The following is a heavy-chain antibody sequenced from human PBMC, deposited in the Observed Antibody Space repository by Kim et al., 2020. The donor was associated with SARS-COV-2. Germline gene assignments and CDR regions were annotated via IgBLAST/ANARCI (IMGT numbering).Heavy chain of an antibody. D-gene: IGHD6-13*01. V-gene: IGHV1-24*01. CDR3: ATGAAAGKSNWFDP. Sequence: AQKFQGRVTMTEDTSTDTAYLETSSLRSEDTAVYYCATGAAAGKSNWFDPWGQGTLVTVSS. J-gene: IGHJ5*02.